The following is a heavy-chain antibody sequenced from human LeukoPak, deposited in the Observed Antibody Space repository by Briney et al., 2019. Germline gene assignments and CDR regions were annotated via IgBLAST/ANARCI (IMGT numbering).Heavy chain of an antibody. Sequence: PGGSLRLSCAASGFTFSDYYMSWIRQASGKGLEWVSYISSSGSTIYYADSVKGRFTISRDNAKNSLYLQMNSLRAEDTAVYYCAAEYAINWFDPWGQGTPVTVSS. CDR3: AAEYAINWFDP. D-gene: IGHD2-8*01. CDR1: GFTFSDYY. CDR2: ISSSGSTI. V-gene: IGHV3-11*04. J-gene: IGHJ5*02.